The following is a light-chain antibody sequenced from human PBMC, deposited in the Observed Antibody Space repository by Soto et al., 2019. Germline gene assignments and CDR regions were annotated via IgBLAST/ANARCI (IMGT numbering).Light chain of an antibody. CDR3: QRYGSSRKYT. Sequence: EVVLTQSPGTLSLSPGDTATLSCRASQSVGSGYLAWYQQKPGQAPRLLIYGASSRATGIPDRFSGSGSGTDFTLTSSRLEPEDFAVYYCQRYGSSRKYTFGQGTKLEIK. V-gene: IGKV3-20*01. J-gene: IGKJ2*01. CDR2: GAS. CDR1: QSVGSGY.